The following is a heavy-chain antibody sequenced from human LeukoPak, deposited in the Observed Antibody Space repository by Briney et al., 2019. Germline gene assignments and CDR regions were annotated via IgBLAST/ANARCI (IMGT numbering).Heavy chain of an antibody. D-gene: IGHD1-14*01. CDR2: INHSGST. V-gene: IGHV4-34*01. CDR1: GGSFSGYY. J-gene: IGHJ5*02. CDR3: ARPRSYTRTGRGWFDP. Sequence: PSETLSLTCAVYGGSFSGYYWSWIRQPPGKGLEWIGEINHSGSTNYNPSLKSRVTISVDTSKNQFSLKLSSVTAADTAVYYCARPRSYTRTGRGWFDPWGQGTLVTVSS.